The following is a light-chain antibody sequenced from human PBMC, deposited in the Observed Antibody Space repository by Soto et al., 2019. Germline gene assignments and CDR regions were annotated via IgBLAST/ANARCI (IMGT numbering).Light chain of an antibody. Sequence: QSVLTQPPSASGTPGQRVTISCSGSSSNIGSNTVNWYQQLPGTAPKLLIYSNNQRPSGVPDRFSGSKSGTSASLAISGLQSEDEADYYCAAWYDSLNLPLVFGGGTTLTVL. CDR3: AAWYDSLNLPLV. CDR2: SNN. V-gene: IGLV1-44*01. J-gene: IGLJ2*01. CDR1: SSNIGSNT.